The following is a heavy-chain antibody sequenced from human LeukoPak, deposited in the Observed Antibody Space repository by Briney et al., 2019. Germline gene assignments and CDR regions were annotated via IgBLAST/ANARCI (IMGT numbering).Heavy chain of an antibody. J-gene: IGHJ6*03. V-gene: IGHV4-34*01. Sequence: SETLSLTCAVYGGSFSGYYWSWIRQPPGKGLEWIGEINHSGSTNYNPSLKSRVTISIDTSKNQFSLKLSSVTAADTAVYYCARDKDDILISYYMDVWGKGTTVTVSS. CDR2: INHSGST. CDR3: ARDKDDILISYYMDV. D-gene: IGHD3-9*01. CDR1: GGSFSGYY.